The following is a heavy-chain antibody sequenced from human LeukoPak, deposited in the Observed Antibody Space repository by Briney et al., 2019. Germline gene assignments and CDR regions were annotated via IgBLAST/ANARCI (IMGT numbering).Heavy chain of an antibody. V-gene: IGHV4-4*07. CDR2: IYTSGST. D-gene: IGHD3-3*01. CDR1: GGSISSYF. CDR3: ARDFWSGYYAWFDP. J-gene: IGHJ5*02. Sequence: PSETLSLTCTVSGGSISSYFWNWIRQPAGRGLEWIGRIYTSGSTNYNPSLKSRVTMSVDTSKNQFSLKLSSVTAADTAVYYCARDFWSGYYAWFDPWGQETLVTVSS.